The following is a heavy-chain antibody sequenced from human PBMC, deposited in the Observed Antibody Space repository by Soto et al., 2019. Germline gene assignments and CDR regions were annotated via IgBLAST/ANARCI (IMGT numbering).Heavy chain of an antibody. V-gene: IGHV4-34*01. CDR2: INHSGST. CDR1: GGSFSCYY. D-gene: IGHD3-3*01. Sequence: SETLSLTCAVHGGSFSCYYWIWIRQPPGKGLEWIGEINHSGSTNYNPSLKSRVTISVDTSKNQFSLKLSSVTAADTAVYYCARGPRYYDFWSGYYTGPYYYYGMDVWGQGTTVTVSS. J-gene: IGHJ6*02. CDR3: ARGPRYYDFWSGYYTGPYYYYGMDV.